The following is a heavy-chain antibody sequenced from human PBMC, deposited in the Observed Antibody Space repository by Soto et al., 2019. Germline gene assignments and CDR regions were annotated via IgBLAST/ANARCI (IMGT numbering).Heavy chain of an antibody. Sequence: PSETLSLTCTVSGDSINSYYWSWIRQPAGKGLEWIGRIYTSGSTNYNPSLKSRVTMSVDTSKNQFSLKLNSVTAADTAVYYCARELMTYYDFWSGSNPDGMDVWGQGTTVTVSS. CDR2: IYTSGST. CDR3: ARELMTYYDFWSGSNPDGMDV. V-gene: IGHV4-4*07. D-gene: IGHD3-3*01. J-gene: IGHJ6*02. CDR1: GDSINSYY.